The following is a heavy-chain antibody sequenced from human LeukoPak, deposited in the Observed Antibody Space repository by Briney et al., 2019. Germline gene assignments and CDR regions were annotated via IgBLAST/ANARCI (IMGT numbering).Heavy chain of an antibody. V-gene: IGHV1-18*01. J-gene: IGHJ6*02. CDR2: ISAYNGNT. Sequence: ASVKFSCKASGYTFTSYGISWVRQAPGQGLEWMGWISAYNGNTNYAQKLQGRVTMTTDTSTSTAYMELRSLRSDDTAVYYCARDKGTAMVYYYYGMDVWGQGTTVTVSS. CDR1: GYTFTSYG. CDR3: ARDKGTAMVYYYYGMDV. D-gene: IGHD5-18*01.